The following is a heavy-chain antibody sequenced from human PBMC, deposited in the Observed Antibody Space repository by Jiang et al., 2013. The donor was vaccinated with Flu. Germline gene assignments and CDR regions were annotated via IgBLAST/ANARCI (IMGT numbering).Heavy chain of an antibody. V-gene: IGHV4-61*01. J-gene: IGHJ4*02. D-gene: IGHD1-7*01. CDR1: GGSVSSGSYY. CDR2: ISYNGNT. Sequence: GPGLVKPSETLSLTCTVSGGSVSSGSYYWSWIRQPPGQGLEYIGSISYNGNTNYNPSLKSRVTMSVDTSKNQFSLKLSSATAADTAVYYCARGNWNYGNHQFDYWGQGTLVTVFS. CDR3: ARGNWNYGNHQFDY.